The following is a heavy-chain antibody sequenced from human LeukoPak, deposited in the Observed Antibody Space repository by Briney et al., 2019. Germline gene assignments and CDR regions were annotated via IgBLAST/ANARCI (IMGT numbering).Heavy chain of an antibody. Sequence: QPGGSLRLSCAASGFTFSSYSMNWVRQSPGEGLEWVSYISSSSSTIYYADSVKGRFTISRDNAKNSLYLQMNSLRAEDTAVYYCAREYYYDSSGYYYYGMDVWGQGTTVTVSS. CDR1: GFTFSSYS. CDR2: ISSSSSTI. CDR3: AREYYYDSSGYYYYGMDV. J-gene: IGHJ6*02. D-gene: IGHD3-22*01. V-gene: IGHV3-48*01.